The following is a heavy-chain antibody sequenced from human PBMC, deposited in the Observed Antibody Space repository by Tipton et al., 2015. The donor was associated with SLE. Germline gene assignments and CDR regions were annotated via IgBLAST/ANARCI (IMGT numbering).Heavy chain of an antibody. CDR3: ARAGGTGDMDY. D-gene: IGHD7-27*01. V-gene: IGHV4-59*01. CDR2: IYYSGST. CDR1: GGSISSYY. J-gene: IGHJ4*02. Sequence: PGLVKPSETLSLSCTVSGGSISSYYWSWIRQPPGKGLEWIGYIYYSGSTNYNPSLKSRVTISMDTSKNQFSLKLSSVTAADTAVYYCARAGGTGDMDYWGQGTLVTVSS.